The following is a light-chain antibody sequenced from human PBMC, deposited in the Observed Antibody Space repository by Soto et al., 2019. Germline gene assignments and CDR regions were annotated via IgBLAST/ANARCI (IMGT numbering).Light chain of an antibody. Sequence: IVLTQSPDTLSLSPGERATLSCRASQSVSINLAWYQQKPGQAPRLLIYDASNRATGIPARFSGSGSGTDFTLTISSLEPEDVATYYCQKFSAVPTFGGGTKVEI. CDR1: QSVSIN. V-gene: IGKV3-11*01. CDR2: DAS. CDR3: QKFSAVPT. J-gene: IGKJ4*01.